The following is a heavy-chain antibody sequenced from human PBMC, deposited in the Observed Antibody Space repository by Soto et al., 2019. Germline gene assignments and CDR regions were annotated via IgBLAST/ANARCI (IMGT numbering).Heavy chain of an antibody. V-gene: IGHV4-34*01. Sequence: QVQLQPWSAGRLKPSETLSITCVGYGGSFSGYYWGWIGQPPRKGVEGIWDINHSGRTNYTPSLQSRDTLAVDTSKIPCSHKLSSVTPAVTAVYYWARGRYCSSTSCWVDYFQHWGQGTLVTVSS. CDR3: ARGRYCSSTSCWVDYFQH. CDR2: INHSGRT. J-gene: IGHJ1*01. D-gene: IGHD2-2*01. CDR1: GGSFSGYY.